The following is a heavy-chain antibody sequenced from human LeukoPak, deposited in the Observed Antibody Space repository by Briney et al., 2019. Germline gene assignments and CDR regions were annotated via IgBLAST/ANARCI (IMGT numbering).Heavy chain of an antibody. Sequence: GGSLRLSCAASGFTFSSYWMSWVRQAPGKGLEWVSYISSSGSTIYYADSVKGRFTISRDNAKNSLYLQMNSMRAEDTAVYYCAELGITMIGGVWGKGTTVTISS. D-gene: IGHD3-10*02. J-gene: IGHJ6*04. CDR2: ISSSGSTI. CDR3: AELGITMIGGV. V-gene: IGHV3-48*04. CDR1: GFTFSSYW.